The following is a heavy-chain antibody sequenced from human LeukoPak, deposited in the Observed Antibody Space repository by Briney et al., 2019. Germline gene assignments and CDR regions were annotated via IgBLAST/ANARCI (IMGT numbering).Heavy chain of an antibody. V-gene: IGHV4-39*01. J-gene: IGHJ4*02. CDR3: ARRTLAFEY. Sequence: SETLSLTCTVSGDSISSTTYYWAWVRQPPGKGLEWIGSIYYTGSTYYNPSLKSRVTVSVDTSKNQIPLKLSSVTAADTAVYYCARRTLAFEYWGQGTLVTVSS. CDR1: GDSISSTTYY. CDR2: IYYTGST.